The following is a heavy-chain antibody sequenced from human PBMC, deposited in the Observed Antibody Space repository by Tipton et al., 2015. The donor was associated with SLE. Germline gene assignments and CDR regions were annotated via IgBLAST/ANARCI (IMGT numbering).Heavy chain of an antibody. CDR3: AKDEGSYRTFDY. J-gene: IGHJ4*02. V-gene: IGHV3-30*02. CDR1: GYIFTHYW. D-gene: IGHD3-16*02. Sequence: GSLRLSCAGSGYIFTHYWMTWLRQTPGKGLEWVAFIRYDGSNEFYANSVKGRFIISRDNSKNTMYLQMNSLRPEDTAVYYCAKDEGSYRTFDYWGQGTLVSVSS. CDR2: IRYDGSNE.